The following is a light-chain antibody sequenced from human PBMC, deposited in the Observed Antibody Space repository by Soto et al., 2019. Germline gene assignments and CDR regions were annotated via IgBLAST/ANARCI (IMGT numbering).Light chain of an antibody. CDR3: CSHTTNYTYV. J-gene: IGLJ1*01. V-gene: IGLV2-14*01. Sequence: SAMTQHPSLSGSPGQSITIPCTGTHNDIGTYDYVSWYQQLPGKAPQIMIFEVSNRPIGIPPRFSGSKSGNTASLTISGLQAEDEADYYCCSHTTNYTYVFRTGTKATVL. CDR2: EVS. CDR1: HNDIGTYDY.